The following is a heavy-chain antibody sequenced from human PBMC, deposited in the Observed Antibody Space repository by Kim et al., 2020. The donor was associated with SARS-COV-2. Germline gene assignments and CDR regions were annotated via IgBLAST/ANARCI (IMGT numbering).Heavy chain of an antibody. CDR1: GFTFNNYA. CDR3: ARDRGARAWNIYYGMDV. D-gene: IGHD1-1*01. V-gene: IGHV3-30*04. CDR2: ISFDGSNK. Sequence: LSLTCAASGFTFNNYAMHWVCQTPGKGLEWLAVISFDGSNKFYADSVKGRFTISRDSAKSTVYLEMHGLRADDTAMYYCARDRGARAWNIYYGMDVWGQGTTVTVSS. J-gene: IGHJ6*02.